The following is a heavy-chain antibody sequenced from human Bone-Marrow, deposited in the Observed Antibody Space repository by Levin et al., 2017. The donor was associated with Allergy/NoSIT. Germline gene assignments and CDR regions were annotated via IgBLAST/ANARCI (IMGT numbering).Heavy chain of an antibody. Sequence: GESLKISCDVSGFTFNTYSMNWVRQAPGKGLEWVSYIGISPSTVTYADSVKGRFTISRDNAKNSLYLQMNSLRDEDSAVYYCARDSRFSFDYWGQGVLVTVS. J-gene: IGHJ4*02. CDR3: ARDSRFSFDY. CDR1: GFTFNTYS. V-gene: IGHV3-48*02. D-gene: IGHD3-10*01. CDR2: IGISPSTV.